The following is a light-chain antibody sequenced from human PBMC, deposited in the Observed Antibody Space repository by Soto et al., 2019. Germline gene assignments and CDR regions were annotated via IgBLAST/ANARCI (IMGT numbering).Light chain of an antibody. Sequence: IRMTQSPSTLSASVGDRVTITCRASESLSNWLAWYQQKPGKAPKLLIFDVSSLESGVPSRFSGSGSGTEFTLTISSLQPDDFATYYCQQYSTYATFGQGTKVEIK. CDR3: QQYSTYAT. V-gene: IGKV1-5*01. CDR1: ESLSNW. CDR2: DVS. J-gene: IGKJ1*01.